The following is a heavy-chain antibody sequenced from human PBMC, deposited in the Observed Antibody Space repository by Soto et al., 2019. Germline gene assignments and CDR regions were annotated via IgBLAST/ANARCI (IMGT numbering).Heavy chain of an antibody. CDR2: LSYDGSNK. V-gene: IGHV3-30-3*01. D-gene: IGHD6-13*01. CDR1: GFTFSSYA. Sequence: QVQLVESGGGVVQPGRSLRLSCAASGFTFSSYAMHWVRQAPGKGLEWVAVLSYDGSNKYYADSVKGRFTISRDNSMNTLYLQMNSLRAEDTAVYYCARGAASSWFKGYYSYYGMDVWGQGTTVTVSS. CDR3: ARGAASSWFKGYYSYYGMDV. J-gene: IGHJ6*02.